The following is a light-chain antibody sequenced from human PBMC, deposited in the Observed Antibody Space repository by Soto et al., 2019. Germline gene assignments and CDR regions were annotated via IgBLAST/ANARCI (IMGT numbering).Light chain of an antibody. CDR3: QQYHDTGT. J-gene: IGKJ1*01. Sequence: EIVLTQSPGTLSLSPGERATLSCRASQSISSSFLAWYQQKPGQAPRLLISGASSRATGIPDRFSGSGSGTDFTLTINRLEPEDFAVYYCQQYHDTGTSGQGTKVEIK. CDR2: GAS. V-gene: IGKV3-20*01. CDR1: QSISSSF.